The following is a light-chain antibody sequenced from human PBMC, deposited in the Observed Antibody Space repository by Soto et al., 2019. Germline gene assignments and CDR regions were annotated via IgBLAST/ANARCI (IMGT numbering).Light chain of an antibody. V-gene: IGLV1-40*01. CDR2: GNT. J-gene: IGLJ1*01. CDR1: SSDIGAGFD. Sequence: QSVLTQPPSVSGAPGQRVTISCTGSSSDIGAGFDVHWYQHLPGTAPKLLIYGNTNRPSGVPGRFSGSKSGTSASLVITGXXXEDEADYYCQSYENSRTGFYVFGTGT. CDR3: QSYENSRTGFYV.